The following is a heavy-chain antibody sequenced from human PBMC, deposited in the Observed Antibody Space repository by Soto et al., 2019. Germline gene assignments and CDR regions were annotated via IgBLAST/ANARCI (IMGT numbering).Heavy chain of an antibody. CDR1: GFTFDDYA. D-gene: IGHD6-13*01. CDR3: VKDESINWYSGHFRH. V-gene: IGHV3-9*01. CDR2: INWNSGSI. Sequence: GGSLRLSCAASGFTFDDYAMHWVRQVPGKGLEWVSGINWNSGSIGYADSVKGRFAISRDNAKNSLHPQMNSLRAEDTAFYYCVKDESINWYSGHFRHWGQGTLVTVSS. J-gene: IGHJ1*01.